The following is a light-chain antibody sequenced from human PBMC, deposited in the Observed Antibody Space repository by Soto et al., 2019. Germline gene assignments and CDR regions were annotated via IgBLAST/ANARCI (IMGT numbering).Light chain of an antibody. CDR2: GAS. CDR1: QTVSSFY. CDR3: QQYGSSPLT. V-gene: IGKV3-20*01. Sequence: EIVLTQSPGTLSLSPGERATLSCLASQTVSSFYLAWYQQKPGQAPRLLIYGASSRATGIPDRFSGSGSATDFTLTISRLEPEDFAVYYCQQYGSSPLTFGGGTKVDI. J-gene: IGKJ4*01.